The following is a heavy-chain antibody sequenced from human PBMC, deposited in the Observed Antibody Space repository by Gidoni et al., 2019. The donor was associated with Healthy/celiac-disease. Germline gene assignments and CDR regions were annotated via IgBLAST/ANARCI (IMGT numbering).Heavy chain of an antibody. CDR1: GFTVSSNY. Sequence: EVQLVESVGGLVQPGGSLRLSCAASGFTVSSNYMSWVRQAPGKGLEWVSVIYSGGSTYYADSVKGRFTISRHNSKNTLYLQMNSLRAEDTAVYYCARPYSGYDLRDDYYGMDVWGQGTTVTVSS. J-gene: IGHJ6*02. CDR3: ARPYSGYDLRDDYYGMDV. D-gene: IGHD5-12*01. V-gene: IGHV3-53*04. CDR2: IYSGGST.